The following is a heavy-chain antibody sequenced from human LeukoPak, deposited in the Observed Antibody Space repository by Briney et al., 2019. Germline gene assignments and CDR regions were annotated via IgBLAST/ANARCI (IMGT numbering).Heavy chain of an antibody. CDR3: AREMLKGCSSTSCRARRNAFDI. V-gene: IGHV4-30-4*01. Sequence: SETLSLTCTVSGGSISSGDYYWSWIRQPPGKGLEWIGYIYYSGSTYYNPSLKSRVTISVDTSKNQFSLKLSSVTAADTAVYYCAREMLKGCSSTSCRARRNAFDIWGQGTMVTVSS. CDR2: IYYSGST. CDR1: GGSISSGDYY. D-gene: IGHD2-2*01. J-gene: IGHJ3*02.